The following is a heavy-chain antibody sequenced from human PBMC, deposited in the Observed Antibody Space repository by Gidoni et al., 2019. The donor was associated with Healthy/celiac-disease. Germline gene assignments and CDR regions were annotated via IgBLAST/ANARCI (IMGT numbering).Heavy chain of an antibody. CDR1: GYTFTSYD. D-gene: IGHD3-3*01. CDR2: MNPNSGNT. J-gene: IGHJ6*02. CDR3: ARVSYLDYDFWSGYPINYYYYGMDV. V-gene: IGHV1-8*01. Sequence: QVQLVQSGAEVKKPGASVKVSCKASGYTFTSYDINWVRQATGQGLEWMGWMNPNSGNTGYAQKFQGRVTMTRNTSISTAYMELSSLRSEDTAVYYCARVSYLDYDFWSGYPINYYYYGMDVWGQGTTVTVSS.